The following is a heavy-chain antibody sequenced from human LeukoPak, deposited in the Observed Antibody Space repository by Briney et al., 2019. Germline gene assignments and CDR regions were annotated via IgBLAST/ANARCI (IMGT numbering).Heavy chain of an antibody. CDR2: IYTSGRT. CDR3: ARGGSGWKYYYYYYMDV. CDR1: AGSIRNFY. V-gene: IGHV4-4*07. D-gene: IGHD6-19*01. J-gene: IGHJ6*03. Sequence: SETLSLTCTVSAGSIRNFYWTWIRQPAGKGLEWIGRIYTSGRTNYNPSLKSRVTMSVDTFKNQFSLKLSSVTAADTAVYYCARGGSGWKYYYYYYMDVWGKGTTVTVSS.